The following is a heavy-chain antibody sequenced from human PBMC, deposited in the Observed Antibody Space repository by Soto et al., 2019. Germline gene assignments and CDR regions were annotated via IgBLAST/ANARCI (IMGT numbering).Heavy chain of an antibody. Sequence: QVQLQQWGAGLLKPSESLSLTCGVSGVSFNGYYWTWIRQAPGKGLEWIGEINHYGSTNYNPSLKGRVTISLDTSKNQFSLRLASLSAADSAVYYCARGHGRFAHWGQGTLVTVSS. V-gene: IGHV4-34*02. CDR1: GVSFNGYY. D-gene: IGHD3-3*01. CDR3: ARGHGRFAH. J-gene: IGHJ4*02. CDR2: INHYGST.